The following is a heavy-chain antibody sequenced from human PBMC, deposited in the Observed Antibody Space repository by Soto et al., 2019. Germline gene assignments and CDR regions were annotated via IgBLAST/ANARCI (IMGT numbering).Heavy chain of an antibody. CDR1: GFTFSSYW. V-gene: IGHV3-7*03. CDR3: ARDQYCSGGSCYPRGYYYYYGMDV. J-gene: IGHJ6*02. CDR2: IKQDGSEK. D-gene: IGHD2-15*01. Sequence: GGSLRLSCAASGFTFSSYWMSWVRQAPGKGLEWVANIKQDGSEKYYVDSVKGRFTISRDNAKNSLYLQMNSLRAEDTAVYYCARDQYCSGGSCYPRGYYYYYGMDVWGQGTTVTVSS.